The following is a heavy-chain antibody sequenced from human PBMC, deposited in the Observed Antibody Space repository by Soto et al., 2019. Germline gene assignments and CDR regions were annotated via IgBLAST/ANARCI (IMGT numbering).Heavy chain of an antibody. J-gene: IGHJ4*02. CDR2: IYYSGTT. D-gene: IGHD5-12*01. V-gene: IGHV4-61*08. CDR1: GGSVSSAGYY. CDR3: ATEGSYSGCNSEQGIQLSTFDS. Sequence: SETLSLTCTVSGGSVSSAGYYWSWIRQPPGKGLEWIGYIYYSGTTNYNPSLKSRVTISVDTSNNEFSLNLSSVTAAVIAVYYCATEGSYSGCNSEQGIQLSTFDSCRQGALVTDSS.